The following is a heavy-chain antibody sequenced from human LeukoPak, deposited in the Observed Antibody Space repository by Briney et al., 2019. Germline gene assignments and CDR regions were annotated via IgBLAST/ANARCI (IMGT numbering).Heavy chain of an antibody. V-gene: IGHV3-21*01. D-gene: IGHD1-1*01. CDR1: GFTFSSYS. CDR3: ARGRWTGTPRPYFDY. CDR2: ISSSSSYI. J-gene: IGHJ4*02. Sequence: GGSLRLSCAASGFTFSSYSMNWVRQAPWKGLEWVSSISSSSSYIYYADSVKGRFTISRDNAKNSLYLQMNSLRAEDTAVYYCARGRWTGTPRPYFDYWGQGTLVTVSS.